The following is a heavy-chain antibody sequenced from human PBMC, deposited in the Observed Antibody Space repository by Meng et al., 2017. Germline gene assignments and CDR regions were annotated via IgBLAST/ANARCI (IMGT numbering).Heavy chain of an antibody. CDR1: GFTFSSYW. Sequence: ESLKISCAASGFTFSSYWMSWVRQAPGKGLEWVANIKQDGSEKYYVDSVKGRFTISRDNAKNSLYLQMNSLRAEDTTVYYCARGGPVLLWFGELFPNWFDPWGQGTLVTVSS. CDR2: IKQDGSEK. V-gene: IGHV3-7*01. CDR3: ARGGPVLLWFGELFPNWFDP. J-gene: IGHJ5*02. D-gene: IGHD3-10*01.